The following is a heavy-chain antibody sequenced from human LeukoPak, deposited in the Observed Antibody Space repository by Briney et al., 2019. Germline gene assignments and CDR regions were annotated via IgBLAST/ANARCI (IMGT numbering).Heavy chain of an antibody. J-gene: IGHJ6*03. CDR2: INPNSGGT. V-gene: IGHV1-2*02. D-gene: IGHD6-13*01. CDR1: GYTFTGYY. CDR3: ARDLRSSSWSKVWYYMDV. Sequence: ASVKVSCKASGYTFTGYYMHWVRQAPGQGLEWMGWINPNSGGTNYAQKFQGRVTMTRDTSISTAYMELSRLRSDDTAVYYCARDLRSSSWSKVWYYMDVWGKGTTVTVSS.